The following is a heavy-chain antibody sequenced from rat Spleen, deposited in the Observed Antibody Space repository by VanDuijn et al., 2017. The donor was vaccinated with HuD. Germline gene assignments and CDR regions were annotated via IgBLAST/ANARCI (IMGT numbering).Heavy chain of an antibody. V-gene: IGHV5-31*01. J-gene: IGHJ2*01. Sequence: EVQLVESGGGLVQPGRSLKLSCVASGFTFNDYWMTWIRQAPGKGLEWVASITKAGGNTYYPDSVKGRFTISSDNSKNTLYLQMNSLRSEDTATYYCTRGSGSWVFDYWGQGVMVTVSS. CDR3: TRGSGSWVFDY. CDR1: GFTFNDYW. CDR2: ITKAGGNT. D-gene: IGHD5-1*01.